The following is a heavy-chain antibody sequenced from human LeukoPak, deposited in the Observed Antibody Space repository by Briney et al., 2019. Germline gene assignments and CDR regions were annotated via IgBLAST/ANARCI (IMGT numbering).Heavy chain of an antibody. CDR3: ASGIAVADAFDI. Sequence: SETLSLTCTVSGGSISSYYWSWIRQPPGKGLEWIAYIYYSGSTNYNPSLASRVTISVDTSKNQFSLKLSSVTAADTAVYYCASGIAVADAFDIWGQGTMVTVSS. J-gene: IGHJ3*02. CDR2: IYYSGST. V-gene: IGHV4-59*01. CDR1: GGSISSYY. D-gene: IGHD6-19*01.